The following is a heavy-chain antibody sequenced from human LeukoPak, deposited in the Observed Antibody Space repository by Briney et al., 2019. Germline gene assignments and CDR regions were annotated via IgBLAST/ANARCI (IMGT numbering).Heavy chain of an antibody. CDR1: GFTVSSNY. Sequence: GGSLRLSCAASGFTVSSNYMSWVRQAPGKGLEWVSVIYGGGTTYYADSVKGRFTISRDNSKNTLYLQMNSLGAEDTAVYYCARDNGDSSSDDYWGQGTLVTVSS. V-gene: IGHV3-66*01. D-gene: IGHD6-13*01. J-gene: IGHJ4*02. CDR2: IYGGGTT. CDR3: ARDNGDSSSDDY.